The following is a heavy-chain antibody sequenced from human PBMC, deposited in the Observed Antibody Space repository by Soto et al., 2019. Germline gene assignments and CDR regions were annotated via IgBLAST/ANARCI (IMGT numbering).Heavy chain of an antibody. CDR3: ASIFYGDYSTEGYYFDY. V-gene: IGHV4-39*01. D-gene: IGHD4-17*01. CDR1: GGSISSSSYY. Sequence: PSETLSLTCTVSGGSISSSSYYWGWIRQPPGKGLEWIGSIYYSGSTYYNPSLKNQVTISVDTSKNQFSLKLSSVTAADTALYYCASIFYGDYSTEGYYFDYWGQGTLVTVSS. CDR2: IYYSGST. J-gene: IGHJ4*02.